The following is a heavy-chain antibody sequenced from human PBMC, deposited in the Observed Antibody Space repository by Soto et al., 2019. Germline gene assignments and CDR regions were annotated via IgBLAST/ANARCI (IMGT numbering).Heavy chain of an antibody. Sequence: GGSLRLSCAASGFTFSSYAMSWVRQAPGKGLEWVSAISGSGGSTYYGDSVKGRFTTSRDESKNSVYLQMNSLKTEDTAVYYCVRATYFSDSSGYTRCFDYWGQGTLVTVSS. V-gene: IGHV3-23*02. J-gene: IGHJ4*02. CDR1: GFTFSSYA. CDR3: VRATYFSDSSGYTRCFDY. D-gene: IGHD3-22*01. CDR2: ISGSGGST.